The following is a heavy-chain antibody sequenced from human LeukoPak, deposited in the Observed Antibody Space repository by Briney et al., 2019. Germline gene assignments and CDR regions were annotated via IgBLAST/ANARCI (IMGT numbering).Heavy chain of an antibody. V-gene: IGHV3-30*18. Sequence: PGGSLRLSCATSGFTFSSYGIHWVRQAPGKGLEWVAVISDDGRHKNYADSVKGRFTISRDNSNNTLYLQMNSLRVEDTGVYYCAKDRETTASGTFDYWGQGTLVTVSS. D-gene: IGHD6-13*01. J-gene: IGHJ4*02. CDR1: GFTFSSYG. CDR2: ISDDGRHK. CDR3: AKDRETTASGTFDY.